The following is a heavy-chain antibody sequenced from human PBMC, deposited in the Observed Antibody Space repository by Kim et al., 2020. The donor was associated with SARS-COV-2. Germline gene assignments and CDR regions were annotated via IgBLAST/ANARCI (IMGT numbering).Heavy chain of an antibody. CDR1: GFTFSSHS. D-gene: IGHD1-26*01. Sequence: GGSLRLSCAASGFTFSSHSMNWVRQAPGKGLEWVSYISSSSSYIYYADSVKGRFTISRDNAKNSLYLQMNSLRAEDTAVYYCARGHVGSPDPWGQGTLVTDSS. J-gene: IGHJ5*02. V-gene: IGHV3-21*01. CDR3: ARGHVGSPDP. CDR2: ISSSSSYI.